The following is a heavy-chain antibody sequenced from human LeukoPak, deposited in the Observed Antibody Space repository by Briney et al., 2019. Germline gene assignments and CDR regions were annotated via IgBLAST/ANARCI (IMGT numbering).Heavy chain of an antibody. D-gene: IGHD5-12*01. Sequence: GGSLRLSCAASGFTFTSYWMIWVRQAPGKGLEWVADINQDGSDKYYVDSVKGRFTISSDNAKNSLYLQMNSLRAEDTAVYYCARLNVDIVATTSYFFDYWGQGSLVTVSS. V-gene: IGHV3-7*01. CDR2: INQDGSDK. CDR3: ARLNVDIVATTSYFFDY. J-gene: IGHJ4*02. CDR1: GFTFTSYW.